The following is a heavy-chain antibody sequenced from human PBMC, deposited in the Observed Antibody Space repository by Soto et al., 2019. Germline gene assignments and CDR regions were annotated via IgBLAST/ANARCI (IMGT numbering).Heavy chain of an antibody. J-gene: IGHJ4*02. Sequence: EVQLVESGGGLVQPGGSLRLSCVASEFSFSSYWMDWVRQAPGKGLEWVANIKQDGREKYYVDSVKGRFTISRDNAKNSLYLQMNSLRADDTAVYYCARQIADRGSLFDCWGQGTLVTISS. CDR2: IKQDGREK. CDR3: ARQIADRGSLFDC. CDR1: EFSFSSYW. D-gene: IGHD1-26*01. V-gene: IGHV3-7*01.